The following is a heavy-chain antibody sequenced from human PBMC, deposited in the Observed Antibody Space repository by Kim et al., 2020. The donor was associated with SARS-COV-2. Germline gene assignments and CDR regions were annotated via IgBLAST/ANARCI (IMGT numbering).Heavy chain of an antibody. J-gene: IGHJ5*01. Sequence: GGSLRLSCAASGFPFRSYAMHWVRQAPGKGLEWVALISYDGSKEFYADSVKGRFNISRDNSRNTLFLQMNSLRTEDTAVYYCARDWGYDSSGYYSWGHGTLVTVSS. CDR2: ISYDGSKE. CDR1: GFPFRSYA. V-gene: IGHV3-30*04. D-gene: IGHD3-22*01. CDR3: ARDWGYDSSGYYS.